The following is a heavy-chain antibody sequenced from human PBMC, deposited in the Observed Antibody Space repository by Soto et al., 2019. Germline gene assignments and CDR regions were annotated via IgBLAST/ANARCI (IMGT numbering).Heavy chain of an antibody. CDR2: TRNKANSYTT. CDR1: GFTFSDHY. Sequence: EVQLVESGGGLVQPGGSLRLSCAASGFTFSDHYMDWVRQAPGKGLEWVGRTRNKANSYTTEYAASEKGRFTISRADSXXSLYLQMNSLKTEDTAVYYCATRLNFDSWGQGTLVTVSS. V-gene: IGHV3-72*01. J-gene: IGHJ4*02. D-gene: IGHD2-8*01. CDR3: ATRLNFDS.